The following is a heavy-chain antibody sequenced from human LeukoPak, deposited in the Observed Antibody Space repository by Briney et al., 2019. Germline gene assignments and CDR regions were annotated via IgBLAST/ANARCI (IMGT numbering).Heavy chain of an antibody. CDR1: GYTFTKYA. D-gene: IGHD3-3*01. Sequence: ASVKVSCKASGYTFTKYAIHWVRQAPGHRLEWMGWITADDGDTKYSEDLQGRVTITSDTSASTAYMELSSLTSEDMAVYYCARARYETRIWPKSRYDYYHYMDVWGKGTTVTVSS. CDR2: ITADDGDT. J-gene: IGHJ6*03. V-gene: IGHV1-3*03. CDR3: ARARYETRIWPKSRYDYYHYMDV.